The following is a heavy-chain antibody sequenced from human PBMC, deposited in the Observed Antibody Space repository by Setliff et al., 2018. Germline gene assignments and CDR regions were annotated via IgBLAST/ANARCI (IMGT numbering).Heavy chain of an antibody. J-gene: IGHJ3*01. V-gene: IGHV5-51*01. Sequence: PGESLKISCKASGYIFTNYWIAWVRQVPGKGLEWMGVIYPGDSDTRYSPSFQGQVTISADKSINTAYLQWSSLKASDTAIYYCTRHEDRNKCTSSSCYRENDAFDVWGQGAMVTVSS. CDR3: TRHEDRNKCTSSSCYRENDAFDV. CDR1: GYIFTNYW. D-gene: IGHD2-2*01. CDR2: IYPGDSDT.